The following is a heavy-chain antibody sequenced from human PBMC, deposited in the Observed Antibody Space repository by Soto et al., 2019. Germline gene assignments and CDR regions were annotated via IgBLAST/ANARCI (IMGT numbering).Heavy chain of an antibody. Sequence: QVQLQESGPGLVKPSETLSLTCTVSGGSISSYYWSWIRQPPGKGLEWIGYIYYSGSTNYNPSLKSRGTISVDTSKNQFSLKLSSVTAADTAVYYCAIAYGSGRSYWGQGTLVTVSS. D-gene: IGHD3-10*01. CDR2: IYYSGST. CDR1: GGSISSYY. J-gene: IGHJ4*02. V-gene: IGHV4-59*08. CDR3: AIAYGSGRSY.